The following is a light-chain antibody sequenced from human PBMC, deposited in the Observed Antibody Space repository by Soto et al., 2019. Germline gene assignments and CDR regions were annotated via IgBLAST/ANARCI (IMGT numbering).Light chain of an antibody. J-gene: IGKJ4*01. V-gene: IGKV4-1*01. CDR2: WAS. Sequence: DIVMTQSPDSLAVSLGERATISCKSSQSVLHNSNNRNYLSWYQHKPGQPPKLLIYWASARESGVPDRFSGSVSGTNFTITLNSLHAEDRSVYYRQQNYGTTVTFGGGTKVEIQ. CDR3: QQNYGTTVT. CDR1: QSVLHNSNNRNY.